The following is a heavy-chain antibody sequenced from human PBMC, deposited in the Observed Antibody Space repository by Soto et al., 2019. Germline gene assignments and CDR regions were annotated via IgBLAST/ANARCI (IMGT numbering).Heavy chain of an antibody. J-gene: IGHJ4*02. V-gene: IGHV3-48*03. CDR2: ISSSGSTI. D-gene: IGHD3-9*01. CDR3: ASSTYDILTGLYDNYFDY. CDR1: GFTFSSYE. Sequence: PGGSLRLSCAASGFTFSSYEMNWVRQAPGKGLEWVSYISSSGSTIYYADSVKGRFTISRDNAKNSLYLQMNSLRAEDTAVYYCASSTYDILTGLYDNYFDYWGQGTLVTVSS.